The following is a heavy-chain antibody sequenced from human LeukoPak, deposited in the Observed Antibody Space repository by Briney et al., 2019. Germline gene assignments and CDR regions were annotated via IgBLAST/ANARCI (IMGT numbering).Heavy chain of an antibody. V-gene: IGHV1-8*01. CDR1: GYSFSICD. D-gene: IGHD6-13*01. CDR3: VKDARGAAAVDVPFDI. J-gene: IGHJ3*02. Sequence: ASVTVSCKASGYSFSICDINWVRQAAGQGLEWMGGMNPNIGNAGYAQKFQGRVTMTRDTSISTAYMELSSLRSEDTAVYYCVKDARGAAAVDVPFDIWGQGTLVSVSS. CDR2: MNPNIGNA.